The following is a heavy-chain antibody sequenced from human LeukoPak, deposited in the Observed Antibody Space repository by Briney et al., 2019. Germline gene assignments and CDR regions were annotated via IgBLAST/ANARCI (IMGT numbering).Heavy chain of an antibody. D-gene: IGHD2-2*01. CDR3: AKWRIIVVVPAALFDY. Sequence: GGSLRLPCAASGFTFSSYAMSWVRQAPGKGLEWVSAISGSGGSTYYADSVKGRFTISRDNSKNTLYLQMNSLRAEDTAVYYCAKWRIIVVVPAALFDYWGQGTLVTVSS. V-gene: IGHV3-23*01. CDR1: GFTFSSYA. CDR2: ISGSGGST. J-gene: IGHJ4*02.